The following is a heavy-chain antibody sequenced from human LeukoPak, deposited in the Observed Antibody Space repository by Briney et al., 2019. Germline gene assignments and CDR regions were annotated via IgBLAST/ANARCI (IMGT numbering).Heavy chain of an antibody. J-gene: IGHJ3*02. CDR3: ARVRDCSGGSCYRAAHAFDI. D-gene: IGHD2-15*01. Sequence: GGSLRLSCAASGFTFSSYGMHWVRQAPGKGLEWVAFIRYDGSNKYYADSVKGRFTISRDNSKNTLYLQMNSLRAEDTAVYYCARVRDCSGGSCYRAAHAFDIWGQGTMVTVSS. CDR1: GFTFSSYG. CDR2: IRYDGSNK. V-gene: IGHV3-30*02.